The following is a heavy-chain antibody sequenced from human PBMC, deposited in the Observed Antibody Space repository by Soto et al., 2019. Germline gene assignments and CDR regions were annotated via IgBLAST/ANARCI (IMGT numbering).Heavy chain of an antibody. Sequence: QVQLVESGGGVVQPGRSLRLSCEVSGFTFSDYAIHWVRQAPGKGLEWVALILHDGSRKYYADSVKGRFTISRDNPKNTLYLQMNSLRTEDTALYYCARTQGGMITSYYGMDVWGQGTTVTVSS. CDR2: ILHDGSRK. CDR3: ARTQGGMITSYYGMDV. J-gene: IGHJ6*02. D-gene: IGHD3-22*01. CDR1: GFTFSDYA. V-gene: IGHV3-30*03.